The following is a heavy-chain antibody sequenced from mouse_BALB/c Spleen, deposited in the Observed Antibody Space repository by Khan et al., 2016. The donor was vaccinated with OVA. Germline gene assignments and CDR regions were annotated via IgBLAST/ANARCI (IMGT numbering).Heavy chain of an antibody. J-gene: IGHJ3*01. Sequence: EVELVESGGGLVKHGGSLKLPCAAYGFTLSNYAMSWVRQSPEKRLEWVASISSGDSTYYPDSVKGRFTISRDNARNILYLQMSSLRSEDTAMYYCARDYWFADWGQATLDTAAA. CDR1: GFTLSNYA. CDR3: ARDYWFAD. CDR2: ISSGDST. V-gene: IGHV5-6-5*01.